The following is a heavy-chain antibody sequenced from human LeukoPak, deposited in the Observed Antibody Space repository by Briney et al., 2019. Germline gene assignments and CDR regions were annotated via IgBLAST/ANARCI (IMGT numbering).Heavy chain of an antibody. J-gene: IGHJ6*03. CDR1: GGSISSYY. Sequence: SETLSLTCTVSGGSISSYYWSWIRQPPGKGLEWIGYIYYSGSTNYNPSLKSRVTISVDTSKNQLSLKLSSVTATDTAVYYCARVRYYYYYYMDVWGKGTTVTVSS. V-gene: IGHV4-59*08. D-gene: IGHD3-10*01. CDR3: ARVRYYYYYYMDV. CDR2: IYYSGST.